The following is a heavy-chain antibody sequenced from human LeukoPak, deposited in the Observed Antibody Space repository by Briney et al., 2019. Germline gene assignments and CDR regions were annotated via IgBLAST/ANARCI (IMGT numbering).Heavy chain of an antibody. V-gene: IGHV1-2*02. J-gene: IGHJ6*03. CDR2: INPNSGGT. CDR1: GYTFTSYG. D-gene: IGHD3-16*02. CDR3: ARDGYYDYVWGSYRYYYYMDV. Sequence: ASVRVSCKASGYTFTSYGISWVRQAPGQGLEWMGWINPNSGGTNYAQKFQGRVTMTRDTSISTAYMELSRLRSDDTAVYYCARDGYYDYVWGSYRYYYYMDVWGKGTTVTVSS.